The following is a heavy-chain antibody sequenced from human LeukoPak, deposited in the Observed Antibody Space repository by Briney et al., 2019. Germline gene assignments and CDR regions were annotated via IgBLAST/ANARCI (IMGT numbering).Heavy chain of an antibody. V-gene: IGHV4-4*09. Sequence: SETLSLTCTVSRGSISGSIRSYYWSWLRQPPGKGLEWIGYISSSGSVNDNPSLRSRVTISVDTSKNQFFLNLSSVSAADMAFYYCARIPLGYSGAYYFDYRGQGTLVTVSP. CDR1: RGSISGSIRSYY. CDR2: ISSSGSV. J-gene: IGHJ4*02. CDR3: ARIPLGYSGAYYFDY. D-gene: IGHD5-12*01.